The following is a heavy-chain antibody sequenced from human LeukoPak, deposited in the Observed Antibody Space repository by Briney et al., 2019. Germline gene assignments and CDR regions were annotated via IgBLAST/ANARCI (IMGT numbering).Heavy chain of an antibody. V-gene: IGHV4-59*01. Sequence: SETLSLTCTVSGGSISSYYWTWIRQPPGKGLEWIGYIYYSGSTNYNPSLKSRVTILLDTSKNQFSLKLSSVTAADTAVYYCARGVERRPKSSPDYSHFYYMDVWGKGTTVTVSS. CDR3: ARGVERRPKSSPDYSHFYYMDV. D-gene: IGHD1-1*01. J-gene: IGHJ6*03. CDR2: IYYSGST. CDR1: GGSISSYY.